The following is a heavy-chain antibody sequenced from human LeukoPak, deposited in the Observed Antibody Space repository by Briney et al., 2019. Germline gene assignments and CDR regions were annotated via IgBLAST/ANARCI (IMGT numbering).Heavy chain of an antibody. Sequence: GGSLRLSCAASGFTFSSYCMHWVRQAPGKGLEWVAVIWYDGSNKYYADSVKGRFTISRDNSKNTLYLQMNSLRADDTAVYYCARDHSGRYDYWGQGTLVTVYS. CDR3: ARDHSGRYDY. D-gene: IGHD1-26*01. J-gene: IGHJ4*02. CDR2: IWYDGSNK. V-gene: IGHV3-33*01. CDR1: GFTFSSYC.